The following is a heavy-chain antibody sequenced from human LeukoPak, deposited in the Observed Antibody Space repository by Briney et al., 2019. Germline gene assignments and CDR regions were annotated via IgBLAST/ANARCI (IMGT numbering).Heavy chain of an antibody. CDR3: ARDMRGDGCNSFDH. CDR2: IYSGGFSGGGP. Sequence: GGSLRLSCAVSGFNVSSHHMNWVRQAPGKGLEWVSVIYSGGFSGGGPHYADSVKGRFTTSSESSKNTLYLQMNSLRVDDTAVYYCARDMRGDGCNSFDHWGLGILVTVSS. CDR1: GFNVSSHH. V-gene: IGHV3-66*01. J-gene: IGHJ4*02. D-gene: IGHD5-24*01.